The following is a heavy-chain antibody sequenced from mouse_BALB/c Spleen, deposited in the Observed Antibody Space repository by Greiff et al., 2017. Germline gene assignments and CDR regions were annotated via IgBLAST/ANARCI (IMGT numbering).Heavy chain of an antibody. V-gene: IGHV5-6-3*01. Sequence: EVMLVESGGGLVQPGGSLKLSCAASGFTFSSYGMSWVRQTPDKRLELVATINSNGGSTYYPDSVKGRFTISRDNAKNTLYLQMSSLKSEDTAMYYCAREKTGTFAYWGQGTLVTVSA. CDR2: INSNGGST. J-gene: IGHJ3*01. D-gene: IGHD4-1*01. CDR1: GFTFSSYG. CDR3: AREKTGTFAY.